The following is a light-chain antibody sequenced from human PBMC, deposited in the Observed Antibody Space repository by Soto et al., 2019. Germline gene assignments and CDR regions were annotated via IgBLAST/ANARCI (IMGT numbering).Light chain of an antibody. J-gene: IGKJ4*01. V-gene: IGKV1-33*01. CDR2: DAS. Sequence: DIQMTQSPSSLSAFVGDRVIITCQASQGISKYLSWYQQKPGKAPKLLIYDASNLETGVPSRFSGSGSGTDFTFAISNLQPEDIATYHCQQYDKLPLTFGGGTKVDIK. CDR3: QQYDKLPLT. CDR1: QGISKY.